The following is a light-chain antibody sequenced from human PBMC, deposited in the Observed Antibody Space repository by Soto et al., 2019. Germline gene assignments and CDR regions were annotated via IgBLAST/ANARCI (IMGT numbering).Light chain of an antibody. CDR2: DVS. CDR3: QQVNYYPLT. Sequence: DIQLTQSPSFLSASVGDRVIITCRASQDIASYLAWYQQKPGKAPKLLIYDVSTLESGVPSRFSGSGSGTEFTLTVSSLQPEDFATYYCQQVNYYPLTFGQGTKVEIK. J-gene: IGKJ1*01. V-gene: IGKV1-9*01. CDR1: QDIASY.